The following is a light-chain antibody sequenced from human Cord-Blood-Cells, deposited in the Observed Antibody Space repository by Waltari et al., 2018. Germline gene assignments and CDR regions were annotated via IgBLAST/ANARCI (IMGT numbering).Light chain of an antibody. CDR2: AAS. CDR1: QGISSY. V-gene: IGKV1-8*01. Sequence: AIRMTQSPSSFSASTGDRVTITCRASQGISSYLAWYQQKPGKAPKLLIYAASTLHSGVPSRFSGSGSGTDFTLTISCLQSEDFATYYCQQYDSYPYSFGQGTKLEIK. CDR3: QQYDSYPYS. J-gene: IGKJ2*03.